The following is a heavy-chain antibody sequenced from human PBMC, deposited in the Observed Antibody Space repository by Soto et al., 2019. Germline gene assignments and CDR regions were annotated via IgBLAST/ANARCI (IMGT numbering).Heavy chain of an antibody. CDR1: GYTFTSYD. D-gene: IGHD2-2*01. V-gene: IGHV1-8*01. CDR3: ARAYCSSTSCPPYYYYMDV. J-gene: IGHJ6*03. Sequence: GASVKVSCKASGYTFTSYDINWVRQATGQGLEWMGWMNSNSGNTGYAQKFQGRVTMTRNTSISTAYMELSSLRSEDTAVYYCARAYCSSTSCPPYYYYMDVWGKGTTVTVSS. CDR2: MNSNSGNT.